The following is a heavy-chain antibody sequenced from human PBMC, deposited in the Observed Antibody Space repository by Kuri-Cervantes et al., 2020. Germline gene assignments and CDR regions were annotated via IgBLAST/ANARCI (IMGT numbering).Heavy chain of an antibody. CDR1: GYTFTSYG. J-gene: IGHJ5*02. Sequence: ASVKVSCKASGYTFTSYGISWVRQAPGQGLEWMGWISAYNGNTGYAQKLQGRVTMTRDTSISTAFMELSSLRSEDTAVYYCARGATSSWPRGDWFERWGQGALVTVYS. V-gene: IGHV1-18*01. CDR2: ISAYNGNT. CDR3: ARGATSSWPRGDWFER. D-gene: IGHD6-13*01.